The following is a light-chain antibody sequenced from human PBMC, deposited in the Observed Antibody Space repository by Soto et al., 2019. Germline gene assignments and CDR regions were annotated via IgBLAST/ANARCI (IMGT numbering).Light chain of an antibody. Sequence: DIQMTPSPSTLPASVGDRVTITCRASQSISNWLAWYQQKTGTAPKVLIYHASNLQSGVPSRFSGSGSGTDFTLTIRSLKTEDFATYYCQQSYSTPLTVGKGTKGDIK. J-gene: IGKJ1*01. CDR2: HAS. CDR3: QQSYSTPLT. CDR1: QSISNW. V-gene: IGKV1-39*01.